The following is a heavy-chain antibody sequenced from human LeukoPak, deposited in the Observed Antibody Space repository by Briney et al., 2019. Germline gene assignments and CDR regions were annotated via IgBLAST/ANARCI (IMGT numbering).Heavy chain of an antibody. D-gene: IGHD5-24*01. CDR3: TRQKMATIPHDAFDI. Sequence: PGGSLRLSCAASGFTFSSYWMSWVRQAPGKGLEWVANIKQDGSEKYYVDSVKGRFTIPRDNAKNSLYLLMNSLRAEDTAFYYCTRQKMATIPHDAFDIWGQGTMVTVSS. CDR2: IKQDGSEK. V-gene: IGHV3-7*01. CDR1: GFTFSSYW. J-gene: IGHJ3*02.